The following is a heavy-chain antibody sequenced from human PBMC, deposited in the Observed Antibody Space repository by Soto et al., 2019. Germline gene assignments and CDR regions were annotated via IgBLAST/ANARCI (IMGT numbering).Heavy chain of an antibody. J-gene: IGHJ6*02. CDR2: INPNSGGT. CDR1: GYTFTGYY. Sequence: GASVKVSCKASGYTFTGYYMHWVRQAPGQGLEWMGWINPNSGGTNYAQKFQGWVTMTRDTSISTAYMELSRLRSDDTAVYYCAREVSTSHYYYYGMDVWGQGTTVTVSS. V-gene: IGHV1-2*04. D-gene: IGHD4-4*01. CDR3: AREVSTSHYYYYGMDV.